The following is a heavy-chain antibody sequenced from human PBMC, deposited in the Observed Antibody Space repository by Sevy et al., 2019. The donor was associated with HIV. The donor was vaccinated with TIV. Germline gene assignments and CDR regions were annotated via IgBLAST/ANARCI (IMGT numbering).Heavy chain of an antibody. CDR3: TRVEGAADWGMDV. Sequence: GGSVRLSCTPSGFTFGDYTMTWVRQAPGKGLEWVAFIRGKPYGGTTEYAASVKGRFSISRDDSKSIAYLQMNSLKIEDTGVYYCTRVEGAADWGMDVWGQGTTVTVSS. V-gene: IGHV3-49*04. J-gene: IGHJ6*02. D-gene: IGHD1-26*01. CDR1: GFTFGDYT. CDR2: IRGKPYGGTT.